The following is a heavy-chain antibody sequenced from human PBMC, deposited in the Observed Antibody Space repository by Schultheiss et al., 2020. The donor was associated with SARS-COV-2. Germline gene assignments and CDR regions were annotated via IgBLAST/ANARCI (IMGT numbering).Heavy chain of an antibody. J-gene: IGHJ6*02. CDR2: IYTSGST. D-gene: IGHD3-9*01. V-gene: IGHV4-4*07. Sequence: SQTLSLTCTVSGGSISSYYWSWIRQPPGKGLEWIGRIYTSGSTNYNPSLKSRVTMSVDTSKNQFSLKLSSVTAADTAVYYCARARDYDILSGRYYYYYYGMDVWGQGTTVTVSS. CDR1: GGSISSYY. CDR3: ARARDYDILSGRYYYYYYGMDV.